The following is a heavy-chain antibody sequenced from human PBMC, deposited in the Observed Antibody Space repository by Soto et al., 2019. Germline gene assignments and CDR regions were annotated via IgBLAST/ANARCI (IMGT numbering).Heavy chain of an antibody. CDR1: GFTFSSYA. CDR3: AKDPRDGDYAYYYYYYMDV. J-gene: IGHJ6*03. CDR2: ISGSGGST. Sequence: PGGSLRLSCATSGFTFSSYAMSWVRQAPGKGLEWVSAISGSGGSTYYADSVKGRFTISRDNSRNTLYLQMNSLRAEDTAVYYCAKDPRDGDYAYYYYYYMDVWGKGTTVTVSS. D-gene: IGHD4-17*01. V-gene: IGHV3-23*01.